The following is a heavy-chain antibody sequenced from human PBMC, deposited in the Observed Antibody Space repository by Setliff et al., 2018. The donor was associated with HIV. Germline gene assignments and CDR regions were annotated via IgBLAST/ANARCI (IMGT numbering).Heavy chain of an antibody. CDR2: IKQGGSEK. V-gene: IGHV3-7*01. CDR3: ARVADGYNSYFDY. D-gene: IGHD5-18*01. J-gene: IGHJ4*02. Sequence: GGSLRLSCTASGFIFSSYWMSWVRQAPGKGLEWVANIKQGGSEKYYVDSVKGRFTMSRDNAKNSLFLQMHSLRAEDTAVYYCARVADGYNSYFDYWGQGTGVTVSS. CDR1: GFIFSSYW.